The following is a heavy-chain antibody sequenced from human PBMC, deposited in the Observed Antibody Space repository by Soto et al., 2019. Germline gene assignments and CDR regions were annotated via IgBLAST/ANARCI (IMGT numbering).Heavy chain of an antibody. CDR3: ARDRYSYYDFWSGSLPYYYYGMDV. J-gene: IGHJ6*02. D-gene: IGHD3-3*01. V-gene: IGHV3-48*01. CDR2: ISTSSSTI. Sequence: PGGSLRLSCAASGFTFSSYSMNWVRQAPGKGLECVSYISTSSSTIYYADSVKGRFTISRDNAKNSLYLQMNSLRAEDTAVYYCARDRYSYYDFWSGSLPYYYYGMDVWGQGTTVTVSS. CDR1: GFTFSSYS.